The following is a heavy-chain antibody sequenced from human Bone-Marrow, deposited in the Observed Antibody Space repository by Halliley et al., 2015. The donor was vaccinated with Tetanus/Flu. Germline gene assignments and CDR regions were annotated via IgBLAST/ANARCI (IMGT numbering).Heavy chain of an antibody. CDR3: AGLRDPSFLSFNS. V-gene: IGHV5-51*03. CDR2: MFPGASET. CDR1: GYNFSSSS. J-gene: IGHJ5*02. Sequence: QLVQSGAEVKKPGKSLKISCKASGYNFSSSSIGWVRQLPGQGLEWLGLMFPGASETRYSPAFQGQFTLSADKSNNVAFLQWASLRASDTSVYYCAGLRDPSFLSFNSWGQGTLVSVAS. D-gene: IGHD3-16*02.